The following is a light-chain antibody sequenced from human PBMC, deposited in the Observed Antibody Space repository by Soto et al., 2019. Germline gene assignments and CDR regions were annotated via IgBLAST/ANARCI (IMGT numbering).Light chain of an antibody. Sequence: DIQMTQSPSSLSASVGDRVTITCRASQSISSYLNWYQQKPGKAPKLLIYAASSLQSGVPSRVSGSGSGTDFTLTISSLQPEDFAPYYCQQSYSTLITFGQGTRLEIK. CDR1: QSISSY. CDR3: QQSYSTLIT. J-gene: IGKJ5*01. V-gene: IGKV1-39*01. CDR2: AAS.